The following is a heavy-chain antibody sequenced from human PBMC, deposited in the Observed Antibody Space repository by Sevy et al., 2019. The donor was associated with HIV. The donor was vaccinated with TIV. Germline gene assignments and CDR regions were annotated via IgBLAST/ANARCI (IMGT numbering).Heavy chain of an antibody. V-gene: IGHV3-23*01. Sequence: GGSLRLSCAASGFTFSSYAMSCVRQAPGKGLEWVSAISGSGGSTYYADSVKGRFTISRDNSKNTLYLQMNSLRAEDTAVYYCAKHRSVYYDSSGYYYFDYWGQGTLVTVSS. D-gene: IGHD3-22*01. J-gene: IGHJ4*02. CDR2: ISGSGGST. CDR3: AKHRSVYYDSSGYYYFDY. CDR1: GFTFSSYA.